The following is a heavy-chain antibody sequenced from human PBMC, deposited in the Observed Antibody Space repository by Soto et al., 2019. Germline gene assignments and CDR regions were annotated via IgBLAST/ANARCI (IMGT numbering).Heavy chain of an antibody. D-gene: IGHD6-6*01. V-gene: IGHV1-18*04. J-gene: IGHJ6*02. CDR2: ISAYNGKT. CDR1: GYTFTSYG. Sequence: QVQLVQSGAEVKKPGASVKVSCKASGYTFTSYGISWVRQAPGQGLEWMGWISAYNGKTNYAQKLQGRVTMTTDTSTSTAYMELRSLRSDDTAVYYCARDHGEYSSSSKAYGMDVWGQGTTVTVSS. CDR3: ARDHGEYSSSSKAYGMDV.